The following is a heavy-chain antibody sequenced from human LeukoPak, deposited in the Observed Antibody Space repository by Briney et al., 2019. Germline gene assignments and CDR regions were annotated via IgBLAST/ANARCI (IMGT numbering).Heavy chain of an antibody. CDR1: GGSISSYY. J-gene: IGHJ4*02. Sequence: SGTLPLTCTVSGGSISSYYWSWIRQPPGKGLEWIGYIYYSGSTNYNPSLKSRVTISVDTSKNQFSLKLSSVTAADTAVYYCARLNAFAYYFDYWGQGTLVTVSS. CDR2: IYYSGST. V-gene: IGHV4-59*01. CDR3: ARLNAFAYYFDY.